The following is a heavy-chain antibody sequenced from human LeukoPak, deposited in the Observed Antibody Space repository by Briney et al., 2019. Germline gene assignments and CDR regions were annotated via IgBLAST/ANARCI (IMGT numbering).Heavy chain of an antibody. CDR1: GGSISSYY. CDR2: IYYSGSA. CDR3: ARSPYDILTGYYPYFDY. J-gene: IGHJ4*02. D-gene: IGHD3-9*01. V-gene: IGHV4-59*01. Sequence: PSETLSLTCTVSGGSISSYYWSWIRQPPGKGLEWIGYIYYSGSANYNPSLKSRVTISVDTSKNQFSLKLYSVTAADTAVYYCARSPYDILTGYYPYFDYWGQGTLVTVSS.